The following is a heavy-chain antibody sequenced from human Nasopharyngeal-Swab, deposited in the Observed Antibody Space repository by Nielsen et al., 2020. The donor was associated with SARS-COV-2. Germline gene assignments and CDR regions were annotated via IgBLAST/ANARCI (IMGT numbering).Heavy chain of an antibody. CDR3: AHCTIFGVDYYFDY. CDR1: GFSLSTSGVG. V-gene: IGHV2-5*02. D-gene: IGHD3-3*01. Sequence: SGPTLVKPTQTLTLTCTFSGFSLSTSGVGVGWIRQPPGKALEWLALIYWDDGKRYSPSLKSRLTITKDTSKNQVVLTMTNMDPVDTATYYCAHCTIFGVDYYFDYWGQGTLVTVSS. J-gene: IGHJ4*02. CDR2: IYWDDGK.